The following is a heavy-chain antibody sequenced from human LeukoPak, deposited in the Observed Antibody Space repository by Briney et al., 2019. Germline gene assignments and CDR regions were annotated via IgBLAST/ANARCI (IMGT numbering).Heavy chain of an antibody. CDR1: GYTFTGYY. Sequence: ASVKVSCKASGYTFTGYYMHWVRQAPGQGLEWMGWINPNSGGTNYAQKFQGWVTMTRDTSISTAYMELSRLRSDDTAVYYCARGTYYGSGSPARGYYYGMDVWGQGTTVTVSS. D-gene: IGHD3-10*01. V-gene: IGHV1-2*04. CDR3: ARGTYYGSGSPARGYYYGMDV. CDR2: INPNSGGT. J-gene: IGHJ6*02.